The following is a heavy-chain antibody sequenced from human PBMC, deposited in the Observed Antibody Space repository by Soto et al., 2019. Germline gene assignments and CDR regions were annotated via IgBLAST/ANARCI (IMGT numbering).Heavy chain of an antibody. CDR3: ARAAGQWLETSGY. V-gene: IGHV5-51*01. Sequence: GESLKIPRKGSGYSFTSYWLGWVRQMPGKGLEWMGIIYPGDSDTRYSPSFQGQVTISADKSISTAYLQWSSLKASDTAMYYCARAAGQWLETSGYWGQGTLVTVSS. CDR2: IYPGDSDT. J-gene: IGHJ4*02. CDR1: GYSFTSYW. D-gene: IGHD6-19*01.